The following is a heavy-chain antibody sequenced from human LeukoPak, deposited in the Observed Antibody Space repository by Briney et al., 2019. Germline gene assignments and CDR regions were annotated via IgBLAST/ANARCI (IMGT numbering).Heavy chain of an antibody. J-gene: IGHJ5*02. D-gene: IGHD2-2*01. CDR1: GYTLTELS. CDR3: ATDRAYQLLLGWVWFDP. CDR2: FDPEDGET. Sequence: ASVKVSCKVSGYTLTELSMHWVRQAPGKGLEWMGGFDPEDGETIYAQKFQGRVTMTEDTSTDTAYMELSSLRSEDTAVYYCATDRAYQLLLGWVWFDPWGQGTLVTVSS. V-gene: IGHV1-24*01.